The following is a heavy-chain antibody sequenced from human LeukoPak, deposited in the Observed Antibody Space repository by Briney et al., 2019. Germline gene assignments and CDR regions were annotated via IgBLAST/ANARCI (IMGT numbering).Heavy chain of an antibody. V-gene: IGHV1-2*02. CDR1: GYTSTDYY. Sequence: GASVKVSCKASGYTSTDYYMHWVRQAPGQGLEWMGWINPNSGDTNYAQKFQGRVTVTRDTSISTAYMELSRLRSDDTAVYYCARDSVLLWFGEPDHYSPGRSWFDPWGQGTLVTVSS. D-gene: IGHD3-10*01. J-gene: IGHJ5*02. CDR2: INPNSGDT. CDR3: ARDSVLLWFGEPDHYSPGRSWFDP.